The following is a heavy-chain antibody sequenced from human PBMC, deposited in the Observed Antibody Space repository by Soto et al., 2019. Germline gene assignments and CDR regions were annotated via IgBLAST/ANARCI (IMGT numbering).Heavy chain of an antibody. CDR1: GYTFTSYG. CDR3: AIIAPSITIFGVASDAFDI. J-gene: IGHJ3*02. Sequence: VASVKVSCKASGYTFTSYGISWVRQAPGQGLEWMGWISAYNGNTNHAQKLQGRVTMTTDTSTSTAYMELRSLRSDDTAVYYCAIIAPSITIFGVASDAFDIWGQGTMVTVSS. CDR2: ISAYNGNT. D-gene: IGHD3-3*01. V-gene: IGHV1-18*01.